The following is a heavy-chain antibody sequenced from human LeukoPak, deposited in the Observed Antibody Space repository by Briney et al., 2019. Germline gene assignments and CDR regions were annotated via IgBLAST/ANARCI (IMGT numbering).Heavy chain of an antibody. V-gene: IGHV3-23*01. J-gene: IGHJ6*02. CDR1: GFTFSSYA. D-gene: IGHD2-15*01. CDR2: ISGSGGST. CDR3: AKDLGYCSGGSCYSNSYYYGMDV. Sequence: GSLRLSCAASGFTFSSYAMSWVRQAPGKGLEWVSAISGSGGSTYYADSVKGRFTISRDNSKNTLYLQMNSLRAEDTAVYYCAKDLGYCSGGSCYSNSYYYGMDVWGQGTTVTVSS.